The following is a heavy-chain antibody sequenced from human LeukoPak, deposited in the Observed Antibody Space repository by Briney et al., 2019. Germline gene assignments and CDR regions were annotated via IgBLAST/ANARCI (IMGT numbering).Heavy chain of an antibody. CDR3: ARDVYTGRYYLDY. CDR2: TYSSGST. D-gene: IGHD1-26*01. CDR1: GFTVSSNY. Sequence: GGSLRLSCAASGFTVSSNYMSWVRQAPGKGLEWVSVTYSSGSTYYADSVKGRSTISRDNSKNTLDLQMNSLGAEDTAVYYCARDVYTGRYYLDYWGQGTLVTVSS. J-gene: IGHJ4*02. V-gene: IGHV3-53*01.